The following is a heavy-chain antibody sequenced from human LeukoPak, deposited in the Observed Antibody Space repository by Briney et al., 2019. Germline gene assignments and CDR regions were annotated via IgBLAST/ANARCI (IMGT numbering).Heavy chain of an antibody. CDR2: TYHSGST. D-gene: IGHD6-19*01. V-gene: IGHV4-38-2*02. CDR3: ATRAVAGVSVY. Sequence: SETLSLTCTVSGYSISSGYYWGWIRQPPGKGLEWIGSTYHSGSTYYNPSLKSRVTISVDTSKNQFSLKLSSVTAADTAVYYCATRAVAGVSVYWGQGTLVTVSS. CDR1: GYSISSGYY. J-gene: IGHJ4*02.